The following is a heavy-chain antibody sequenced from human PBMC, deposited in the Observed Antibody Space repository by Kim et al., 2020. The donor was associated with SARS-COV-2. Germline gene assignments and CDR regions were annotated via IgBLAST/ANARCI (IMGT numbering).Heavy chain of an antibody. CDR2: ISGSGGST. CDR1: GFTFSSYA. V-gene: IGHV3-23*01. J-gene: IGHJ6*02. Sequence: GGSLRLSCAASGFTFSSYAMSWVRQAPGKGLEWVSAISGSGGSTYYADSVKGRFTISRDNSKNTLYLQMNSLRAEDTAVYYCAKAYYDFWFISLSMDVWGQGTTVTVSS. CDR3: AKAYYDFWFISLSMDV. D-gene: IGHD3-3*01.